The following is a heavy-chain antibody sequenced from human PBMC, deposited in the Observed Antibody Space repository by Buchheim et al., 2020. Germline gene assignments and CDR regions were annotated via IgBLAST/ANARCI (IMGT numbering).Heavy chain of an antibody. Sequence: EVQLLESGGGLVQPGGSLRLSCAASGFTFSSYAMSWVRQAPGKGLEWVSAISGSGGSTYYADSVKGRFTISRDNSKNTLYLQMNSLRAEDTAVYYCARSSYYYDSSAYYHPYLDCWGQGTL. J-gene: IGHJ4*02. V-gene: IGHV3-23*01. CDR1: GFTFSSYA. CDR3: ARSSYYYDSSAYYHPYLDC. D-gene: IGHD3-22*01. CDR2: ISGSGGST.